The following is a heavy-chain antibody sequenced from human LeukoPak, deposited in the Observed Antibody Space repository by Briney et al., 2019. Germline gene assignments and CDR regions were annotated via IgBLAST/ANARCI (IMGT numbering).Heavy chain of an antibody. J-gene: IGHJ5*02. V-gene: IGHV1-18*01. CDR1: GYTFTNYG. D-gene: IGHD6-13*01. CDR2: IGAYSGHT. CDR3: ARDNHSGSWSWFDP. Sequence: GASVRVSCMASGYTFTNYGISWLRQAPGQGPEWMGWIGAYSGHTNYVQKLQGRVTMTTDTPTSTAYMELRSLRSDDTAVYYCARDNHSGSWSWFDPWGQGTLVSVSS.